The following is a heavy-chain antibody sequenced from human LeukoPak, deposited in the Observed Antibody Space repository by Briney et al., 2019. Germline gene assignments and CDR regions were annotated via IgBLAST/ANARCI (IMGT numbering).Heavy chain of an antibody. CDR1: GFIFRSYG. CDR2: IRYDGSNK. Sequence: GESLRLSCAASGFIFRSYGMHWVRQAPGKGLEWVAFIRYDGSNKYYADSVKGRFTISRDNSKNTLFLQMNSLRAEDTAVYYCAKDGGGWLQLSFDYWGQGTLVTVSS. V-gene: IGHV3-30*02. D-gene: IGHD5-24*01. CDR3: AKDGGGWLQLSFDY. J-gene: IGHJ4*02.